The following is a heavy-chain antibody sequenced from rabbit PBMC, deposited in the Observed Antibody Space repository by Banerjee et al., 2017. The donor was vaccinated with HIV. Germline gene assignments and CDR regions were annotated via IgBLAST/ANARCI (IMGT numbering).Heavy chain of an antibody. CDR1: EFSFSSSYG. Sequence: QEQLEESGGDLVKPEGSLTLTCTASEFSFSSSYGMCWVRQAPGKGLEWIGCIYTGNGNTYYATWAKGRFTISKTSSTTVTLQMTSLTAADTATYFCARGVADSNYWPYFNLWGQGTLV. D-gene: IGHD8-1*01. J-gene: IGHJ4*01. CDR2: IYTGNGNT. CDR3: ARGVADSNYWPYFNL. V-gene: IGHV1S45*01.